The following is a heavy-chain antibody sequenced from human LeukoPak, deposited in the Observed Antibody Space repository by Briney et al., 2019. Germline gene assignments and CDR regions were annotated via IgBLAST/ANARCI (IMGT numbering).Heavy chain of an antibody. V-gene: IGHV3-64*01. CDR3: ARPHGGAFDI. Sequence: PGGSLRLSCAASGFTFSSYAMRWVRQAPGKGLEYVSAISSNGGSTYYANSVKGRFTISRDNSKNTLYLQMGSLRAEDMAVYYCARPHGGAFDIWGQGTMVTVSS. J-gene: IGHJ3*02. CDR1: GFTFSSYA. CDR2: ISSNGGST. D-gene: IGHD3-16*01.